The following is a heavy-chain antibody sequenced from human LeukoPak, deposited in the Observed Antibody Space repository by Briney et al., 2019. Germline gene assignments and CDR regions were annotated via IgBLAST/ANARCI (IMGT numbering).Heavy chain of an antibody. D-gene: IGHD2-15*01. Sequence: GGSLSLSCAASGFTFSGYWMSWVRQAPGKGLEWGANIKQDGSEKYYVDSVKGRFTISRDNAKNSLYLQMNSLRAEDTAVYYCARARLGYCSGGSCYSYLDYWGQGTLVTVSS. CDR2: IKQDGSEK. V-gene: IGHV3-7*01. CDR1: GFTFSGYW. J-gene: IGHJ4*02. CDR3: ARARLGYCSGGSCYSYLDY.